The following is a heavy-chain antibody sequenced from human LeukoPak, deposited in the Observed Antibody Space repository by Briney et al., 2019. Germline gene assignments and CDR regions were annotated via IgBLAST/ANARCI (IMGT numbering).Heavy chain of an antibody. CDR2: IYSGGNT. CDR3: ARGQSGTPHYYYGMDV. CDR1: GFSVSSNY. Sequence: GGSLRLSCAASGFSVSSNYMSWVRQAPGKGLEWVSIIYSGGNTYYADSVKGRFTVSRDNSKNTLSLQMNSLRAEDTAVYYCARGQSGTPHYYYGMDVWGQGTTVTVSS. D-gene: IGHD3-10*01. V-gene: IGHV3-53*01. J-gene: IGHJ6*02.